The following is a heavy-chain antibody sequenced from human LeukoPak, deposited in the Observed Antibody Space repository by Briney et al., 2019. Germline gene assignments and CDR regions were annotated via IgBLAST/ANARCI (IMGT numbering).Heavy chain of an antibody. CDR1: GFSFKDYN. V-gene: IGHV3-30*18. CDR2: ITYDGSNK. D-gene: IGHD5-18*01. J-gene: IGHJ4*02. Sequence: GGSLRLSCAASGFSFKDYNMHWVRQAPGKGLEWVAVITYDGSNKYYTDSVKGRFTISRDNSKSTLYLQMNSLRAEDTAVYYCAKDNKRGYSYGYRGAPFDYWGQGTLVTVSS. CDR3: AKDNKRGYSYGYRGAPFDY.